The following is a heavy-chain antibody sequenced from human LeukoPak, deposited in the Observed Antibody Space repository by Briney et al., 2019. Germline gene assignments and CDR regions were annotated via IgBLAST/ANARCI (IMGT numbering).Heavy chain of an antibody. CDR2: VYYSGNT. CDR1: GDSISGSNYY. J-gene: IGHJ4*02. D-gene: IGHD6-19*01. V-gene: IGHV4-39*07. CDR3: ARAPEFSSGWLLDC. Sequence: SETLSLTCTVSGDSISGSNYYWTWIRQPPGKGLEWIASVYYSGNTLYNPSLKSRVTMSVDTSKNQFSLKVSSVTAADTGVYYCARAPEFSSGWLLDCWGQGSLVTVSS.